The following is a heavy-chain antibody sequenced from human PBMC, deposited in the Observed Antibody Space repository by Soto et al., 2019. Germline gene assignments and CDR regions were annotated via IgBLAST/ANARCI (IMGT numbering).Heavy chain of an antibody. D-gene: IGHD6-6*01. CDR1: GGSFSSGDYY. Sequence: QVQLQESGPGLVKPSQSLSLTYTDSGGSFSSGDYYWSCIRQPPGKGLEWIGYIYHSGSTYYNPSLKSRVTISVDTSKNQFSLKLSSVTAADTAVYYCARERPDGARLDPWGQGTLVTVSS. CDR2: IYHSGST. CDR3: ARERPDGARLDP. V-gene: IGHV4-30-4*01. J-gene: IGHJ5*02.